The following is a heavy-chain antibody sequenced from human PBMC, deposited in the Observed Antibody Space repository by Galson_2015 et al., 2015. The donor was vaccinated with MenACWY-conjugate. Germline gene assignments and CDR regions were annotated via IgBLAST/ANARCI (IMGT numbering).Heavy chain of an antibody. CDR1: GFIFNTYW. J-gene: IGHJ4*02. CDR2: INPGGSST. D-gene: IGHD1-26*01. CDR3: AKTRGASFYFDS. Sequence: LRLSCAASGFIFNTYWLHWVRQAPGKGLVWVSRINPGGSSTTYADSVKDRFTISRDNAKNTLYLHMNSLRHEDTAVFYCAKTRGASFYFDSWGQGTLVTVSS. V-gene: IGHV3-74*01.